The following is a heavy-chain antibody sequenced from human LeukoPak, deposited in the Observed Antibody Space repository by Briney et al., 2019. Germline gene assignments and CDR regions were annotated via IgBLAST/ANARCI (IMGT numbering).Heavy chain of an antibody. D-gene: IGHD6-19*01. CDR2: IYYSGST. J-gene: IGHJ4*02. CDR1: GGSISSYY. CDR3: ARGGSGWPYYFDY. V-gene: IGHV4-59*01. Sequence: PSETLSLTCTVSGGSISSYYWSWIRQPPGKGLEWIGYIYYSGSTNYNPSLKSRVTISVDTSKNQLSLKLSSVTAADTAVYYCARGGSGWPYYFDYWGQGTLVTVSS.